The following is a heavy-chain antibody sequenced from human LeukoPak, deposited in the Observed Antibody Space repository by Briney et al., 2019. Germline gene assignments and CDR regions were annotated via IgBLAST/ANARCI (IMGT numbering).Heavy chain of an antibody. CDR1: GFTVSSNY. CDR3: ASELWFGEFV. D-gene: IGHD3-10*01. J-gene: IGHJ4*02. Sequence: PGGSLRLSCAASGFTVSSNYMNWVRQAPGKGLEWVSYISSSGSTIYYADSVKGRFTISRDNAKNSLYLQMNSLRAEDTAVYYCASELWFGEFVWGQGTLVTVSS. V-gene: IGHV3-48*03. CDR2: ISSSGSTI.